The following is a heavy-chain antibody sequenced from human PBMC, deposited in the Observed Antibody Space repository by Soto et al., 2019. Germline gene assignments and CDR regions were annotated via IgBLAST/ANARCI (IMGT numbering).Heavy chain of an antibody. D-gene: IGHD3-3*01. Sequence: SETLSLTCTVSGGSISSGGYYWSWIRQHPGKGLEWIGYIYYSGSTYYNPSLKSRVTISVDTSKNQFSLKLSSVTAADSAMYYCVRQWSGSHYYYYYGMDVWGHGTSVTVSS. CDR1: GGSISSGGYY. CDR3: VRQWSGSHYYYYYGMDV. CDR2: IYYSGST. J-gene: IGHJ6*02. V-gene: IGHV4-31*03.